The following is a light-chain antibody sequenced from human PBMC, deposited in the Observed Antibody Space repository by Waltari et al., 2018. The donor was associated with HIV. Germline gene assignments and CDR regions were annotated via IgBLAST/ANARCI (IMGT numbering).Light chain of an antibody. Sequence: DIVMTQSPDFLAVSLGERATINCKSSQSVLYNSNNKNFLAWYQQKPGQPPQLLIYWASTRESGVPDRFSGSGSGTDFTLTISSLQAEDVAIYYCQQYFTVRPTFGGGTKVEIK. J-gene: IGKJ4*01. V-gene: IGKV4-1*01. CDR3: QQYFTVRPT. CDR1: QSVLYNSNNKNF. CDR2: WAS.